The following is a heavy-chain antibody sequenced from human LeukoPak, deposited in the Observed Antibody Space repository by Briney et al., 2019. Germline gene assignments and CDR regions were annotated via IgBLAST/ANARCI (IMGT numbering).Heavy chain of an antibody. CDR2: IYYSGST. D-gene: IGHD3-10*01. J-gene: IGHJ6*02. CDR1: GGSISSYY. CDR3: ARILWLDYYYYGMDV. V-gene: IGHV4-59*08. Sequence: PSETLSLTCTVSGGSISSYYWSWIRQPPGKGLEWIGYIYYSGSTNYNPSLKSRVTISVDTSKNQFSLKLSSVTAADTAVYYCARILWLDYYYYGMDVWGQGTTVTVSS.